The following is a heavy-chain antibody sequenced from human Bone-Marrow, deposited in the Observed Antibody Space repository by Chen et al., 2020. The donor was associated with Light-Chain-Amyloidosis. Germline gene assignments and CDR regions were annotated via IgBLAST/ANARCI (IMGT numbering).Heavy chain of an antibody. CDR3: ARRRDGYNFDY. CDR2: ISPDDSDA. V-gene: IGHV5-51*01. CDR1: GYTFPNYW. Sequence: EVQLEQSGPEVKKPGESLKISCKGSGYTFPNYWIGWVRQMPGNGLEWMGVISPDDSDARYCPSFEGQVTISPATSITTAYLQWRSLKASDTAMYYCARRRDGYNFDYWGQGTLVTVSS. D-gene: IGHD5-12*01. J-gene: IGHJ4*02.